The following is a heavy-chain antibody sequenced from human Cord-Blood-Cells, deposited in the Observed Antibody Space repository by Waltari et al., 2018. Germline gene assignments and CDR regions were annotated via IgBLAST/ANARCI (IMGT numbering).Heavy chain of an antibody. J-gene: IGHJ2*01. D-gene: IGHD6-13*01. CDR1: GYTFTSYD. CDR3: ARDGIAAAGTIYWYFDL. Sequence: QVQLVQSGAEVKKPGASVKVSCKASGYTFTSYDINWVRQATGQGLEWMGWRNPNSGNTGYAQKFQGRVTMTRNTSISTAYMELSSLRSEDTAVYYCARDGIAAAGTIYWYFDLWGRGTLVTVSS. CDR2: RNPNSGNT. V-gene: IGHV1-8*01.